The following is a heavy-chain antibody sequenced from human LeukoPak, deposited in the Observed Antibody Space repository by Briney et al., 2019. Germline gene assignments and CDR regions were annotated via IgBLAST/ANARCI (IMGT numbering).Heavy chain of an antibody. CDR1: GFTFSSYA. CDR2: ISYDGSNK. D-gene: IGHD6-19*01. Sequence: GGSLRLSCAASGFTFSSYAMHWVRQAPGKGLEWVAVISYDGSNKYYADSVKGRFTISRDNSKNTLYLQMNSLRAEDTAVHYCARERSGSGWFDRVLGYWGQGTLVTVSS. V-gene: IGHV3-30*01. CDR3: ARERSGSGWFDRVLGY. J-gene: IGHJ4*02.